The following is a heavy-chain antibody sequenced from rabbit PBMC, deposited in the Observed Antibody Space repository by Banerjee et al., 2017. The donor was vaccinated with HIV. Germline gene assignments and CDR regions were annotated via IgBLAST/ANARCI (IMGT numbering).Heavy chain of an antibody. CDR3: ARDGGGYYYMDRLDL. J-gene: IGHJ3*01. CDR1: GFSFNNTYW. D-gene: IGHD1-1*01. Sequence: QEQLEESGGDLVKPEGSLTLTCTASGFSFNNTYWIYWVRQAPGKGLEWIACIYVGSGGTTYYASWAKGRFTISKTSSTTVTLQMTSLTAADTATYFCARDGGGYYYMDRLDLWGPGTLVTVS. CDR2: IYVGSGGTT. V-gene: IGHV1S45*01.